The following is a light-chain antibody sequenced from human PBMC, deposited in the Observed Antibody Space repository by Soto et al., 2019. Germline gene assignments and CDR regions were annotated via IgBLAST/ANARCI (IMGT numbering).Light chain of an antibody. V-gene: IGLV1-40*01. CDR2: GNN. CDR1: SSNIGAGFD. Sequence: QAVVTQPPSVSGAPGQRVTIPCTGTSSNIGAGFDVHWYQHLPGTAPKLLIYGNNHRPSGVPDRFSGSKSGTSASLAITGLQDEDEADYSCQSFDTSLGRSVFGGGTKLTVL. CDR3: QSFDTSLGRSV. J-gene: IGLJ2*01.